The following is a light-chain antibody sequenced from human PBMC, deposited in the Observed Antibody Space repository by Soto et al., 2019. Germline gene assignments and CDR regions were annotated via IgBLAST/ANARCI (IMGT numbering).Light chain of an antibody. J-gene: IGLJ2*01. Sequence: QSALTQPASVSGSPGQSITISCAGTMRDIGAYNLVSWYQQHPGKAPQLIIYEVRNRPSGISFRFSGSKSGNTASLTISGLQAEDEADYYCSSFTSKSTLTFGGGTKLTVL. V-gene: IGLV2-14*03. CDR1: MRDIGAYNL. CDR3: SSFTSKSTLT. CDR2: EVR.